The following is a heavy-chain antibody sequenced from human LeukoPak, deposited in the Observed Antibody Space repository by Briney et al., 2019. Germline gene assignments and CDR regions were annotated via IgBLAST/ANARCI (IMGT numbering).Heavy chain of an antibody. J-gene: IGHJ5*02. CDR2: IGGSGGST. CDR1: GFTFSSYA. V-gene: IGHV3-23*01. Sequence: GGSLRLSCAASGFTFSSYAMSWVRQAPGKGLEWVSTIGGSGGSTYYADSVKGRFTISRDNSKNTLYLQTNSLRAEDTAVYYCAKAATVTTLADWFDPWGQGTLVTVSS. CDR3: AKAATVTTLADWFDP. D-gene: IGHD4-17*01.